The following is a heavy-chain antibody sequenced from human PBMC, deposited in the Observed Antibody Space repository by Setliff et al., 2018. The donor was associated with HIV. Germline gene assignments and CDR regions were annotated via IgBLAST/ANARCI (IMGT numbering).Heavy chain of an antibody. Sequence: SVKVSCKASGYTLTDHYIHWVRQAPGQGLEWMGGIIPIIRSAKYAQKFQGRVTITADESTSTVYMELSSLRSEDTAVYYCATNPEMATINYYYYYMDVWGKGTTVTVSS. J-gene: IGHJ6*03. CDR3: ATNPEMATINYYYYYMDV. CDR1: GYTLTDHY. CDR2: IIPIIRSA. V-gene: IGHV1-69*13. D-gene: IGHD5-12*01.